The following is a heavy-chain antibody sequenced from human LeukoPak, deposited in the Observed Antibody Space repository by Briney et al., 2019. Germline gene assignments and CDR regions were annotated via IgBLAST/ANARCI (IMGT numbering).Heavy chain of an antibody. CDR2: ISVYNGNT. Sequence: ASARVSCKASGYTFTSYGISWVRQAPGQGLEWMGWISVYNGNTNYAQKVQGRVTMTTDTSTSTAYMELGSLRSDDTAVYYCARDYLAVVGRDPPTDYWGQGTLVTVSS. CDR3: ARDYLAVVGRDPPTDY. CDR1: GYTFTSYG. D-gene: IGHD6-19*01. J-gene: IGHJ4*02. V-gene: IGHV1-18*01.